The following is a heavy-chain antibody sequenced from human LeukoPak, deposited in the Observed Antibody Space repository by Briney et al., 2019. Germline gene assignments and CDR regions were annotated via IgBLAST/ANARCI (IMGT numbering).Heavy chain of an antibody. J-gene: IGHJ4*02. CDR1: GGTFSSYA. Sequence: SVKVSCKASGGTFSSYAISWVRQAPGQGLEWMGGIIPIFGTANYAQKFQGRVTITADESTSTAYMELSSLRSEDTAVYYCARDQGNWGSGTYYFDYWGQGTLVTVSS. CDR3: ARDQGNWGSGTYYFDY. V-gene: IGHV1-69*13. D-gene: IGHD7-27*01. CDR2: IIPIFGTA.